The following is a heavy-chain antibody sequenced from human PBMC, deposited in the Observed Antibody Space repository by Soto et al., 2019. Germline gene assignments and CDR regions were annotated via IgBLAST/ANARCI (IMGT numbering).Heavy chain of an antibody. V-gene: IGHV1-58*01. CDR1: TFTSTSSA. D-gene: IGHD1-26*01. CDR3: ATHREGATYYFDN. CDR2: IVVGSGNT. J-gene: IGHJ4*02. Sequence: QMQLVQSGPEVKKPGTSVKVSCKASTFTSTSSAVQWVRQARGQRLEWIGWIVVGSGNTKYAQNFQERVTITRDMSSGTAYVELSSLISEDTAVYYCATHREGATYYFDNWGQGTLLTVSS.